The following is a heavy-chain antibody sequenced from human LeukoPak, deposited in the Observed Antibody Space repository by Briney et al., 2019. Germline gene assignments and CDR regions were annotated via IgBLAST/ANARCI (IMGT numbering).Heavy chain of an antibody. CDR1: GFTFDDYG. D-gene: IGHD6-6*01. Sequence: GGSLGLSCAASGFTFDDYGMSWVRQAPGKGLEWVSGLNWNGGSTGYADSVKGRFTISGDNSKNTLYLQMNSLRAEDAAVYFCAKGEFSSSSSLDYWGQGTLVTVSS. CDR3: AKGEFSSSSSLDY. V-gene: IGHV3-20*04. J-gene: IGHJ4*02. CDR2: LNWNGGST.